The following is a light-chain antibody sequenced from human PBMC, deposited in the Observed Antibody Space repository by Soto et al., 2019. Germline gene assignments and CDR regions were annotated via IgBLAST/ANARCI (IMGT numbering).Light chain of an antibody. CDR3: CSYAGSSTPVV. CDR1: SSDVGSYNL. V-gene: IGLV2-23*01. CDR2: EGS. Sequence: QSVLTQPASVSGSPGQSITISCTGTSSDVGSYNLVSWYQQHPGKAPKLMIYEGSKRPSGVSNRFSCSKSGNTASLTIPGLLDEDEAAYYCCSYAGSSTPVVFGGGTKLTVL. J-gene: IGLJ2*01.